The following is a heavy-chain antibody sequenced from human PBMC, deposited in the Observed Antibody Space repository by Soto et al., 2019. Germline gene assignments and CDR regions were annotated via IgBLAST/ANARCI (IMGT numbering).Heavy chain of an antibody. J-gene: IGHJ6*02. Sequence: SETLSLTCTVSGGSISSGGYYWSWIRQHPGKGLEWIGYIYYSGSTYYNPSLKSRVTISVDTSKNQFSLKMSSVTAADTAVYYCARLPAATPSHPTYGMDVWGQGTTVTVSS. V-gene: IGHV4-31*03. D-gene: IGHD2-2*02. CDR2: IYYSGST. CDR1: GGSISSGGYY. CDR3: ARLPAATPSHPTYGMDV.